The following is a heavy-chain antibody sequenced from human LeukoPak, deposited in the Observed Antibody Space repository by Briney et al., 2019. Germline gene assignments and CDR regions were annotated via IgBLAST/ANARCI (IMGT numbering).Heavy chain of an antibody. J-gene: IGHJ4*02. Sequence: QTGGSLRLSCAASGFTFHFYSMTWVPQAPGKGLEWVSYISSRSSTIYYTDSVKGRFTVSRDNAKNSLNLQMNSLRDVDTAVYYCARGEDYWGQGTLVTVSS. V-gene: IGHV3-48*02. CDR1: GFTFHFYS. CDR2: ISSRSSTI. CDR3: ARGEDY.